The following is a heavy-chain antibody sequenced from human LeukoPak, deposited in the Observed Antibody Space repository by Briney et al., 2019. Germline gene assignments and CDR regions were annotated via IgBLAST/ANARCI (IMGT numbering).Heavy chain of an antibody. CDR1: GFTVSSSS. CDR2: ISSDGNT. J-gene: IGHJ6*02. V-gene: IGHV3-66*01. Sequence: GGSLRLSCAASGFTVSSSSMNWVRPGPGKGLEWGSVISSDGNTYYADSVKGRSTISRDNSRNTLSLQMHGLRADDTAVYYCARGQEQFSSPWQWGPRRKNFYYYGMDVWGQGTTVTVSS. D-gene: IGHD6-19*01. CDR3: ARGQEQFSSPWQWGPRRKNFYYYGMDV.